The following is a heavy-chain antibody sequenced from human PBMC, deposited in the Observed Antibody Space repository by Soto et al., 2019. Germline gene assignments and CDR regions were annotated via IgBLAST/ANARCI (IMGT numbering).Heavy chain of an antibody. D-gene: IGHD2-2*01. CDR1: GYTFTGYY. CDR3: ARECSTSCPDI. J-gene: IGHJ3*02. Sequence: GASVKVSRKASGYTFTGYYMHWVRQAPGQGLEWMGWINPNSGGKNYAQKFKGWVTMTRDTSISTAYMELRSLRSDDTAVYYCARECSTSCPDIWGQGTMVTVSS. V-gene: IGHV1-2*04. CDR2: INPNSGGK.